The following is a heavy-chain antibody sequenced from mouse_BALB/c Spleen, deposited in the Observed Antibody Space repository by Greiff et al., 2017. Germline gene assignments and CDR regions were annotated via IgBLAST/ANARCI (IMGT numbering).Heavy chain of an antibody. Sequence: EVQLQQSGPDLVKPAASLSLSCTATGYSFTSGYSWWLIRQFRENLLGWMSFIPYSGSTNYNPSLKSRVTFTGDTSTNPVFLQLKSVTTEDTATYYCATILCNYWYIDFWGAGTTVTVSS. CDR2: IPYSGST. J-gene: IGHJ1*01. V-gene: IGHV3-1*02. D-gene: IGHD1-1*01. CDR3: ATILCNYWYIDF. CDR1: GYSFTSGYS.